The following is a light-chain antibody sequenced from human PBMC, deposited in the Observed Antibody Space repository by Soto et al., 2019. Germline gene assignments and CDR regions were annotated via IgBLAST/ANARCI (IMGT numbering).Light chain of an antibody. Sequence: QSVLTQPPSASGTPGQRVTISCSGSSSNIGSNFVYWYQHLPGTAPKLLIYTNNQRPSGVPDRFSGSKSGTSASLAISGLRSEDEADYYCQSYDSSLSGSVVFGGGTKLTVL. J-gene: IGLJ3*02. CDR1: SSNIGSNF. CDR2: TNN. CDR3: QSYDSSLSGSVV. V-gene: IGLV1-47*02.